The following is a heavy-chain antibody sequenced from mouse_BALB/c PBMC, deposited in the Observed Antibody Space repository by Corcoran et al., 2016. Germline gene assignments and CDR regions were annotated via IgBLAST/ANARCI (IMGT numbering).Heavy chain of an antibody. CDR2: INTYTGEP. J-gene: IGHJ2*01. D-gene: IGHD3-1*01. V-gene: IGHV9-1*02. CDR3: ASGSSGYDY. CDR1: GYTFTNYG. Sequence: QIQLVQSGTELKKPGETVKISCKASGYTFTNYGMNWVKQAPGKGLKWMGWINTYTGEPTYADDFKGRFAFSLETSASTAYLQINNLKNEDMATYFCASGSSGYDYWGQGTTLTVSS.